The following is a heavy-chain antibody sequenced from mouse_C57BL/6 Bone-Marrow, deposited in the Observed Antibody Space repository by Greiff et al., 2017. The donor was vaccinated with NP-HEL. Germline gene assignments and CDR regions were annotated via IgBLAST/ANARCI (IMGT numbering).Heavy chain of an antibody. V-gene: IGHV1-80*01. Sequence: QVQLQQSGAELVKPGASVKISCKASGYAFSSYWMNWVKQRPGKGLEWIGQIYPGDGDTNYNGKFKGKATLTADKSSSTAYMQLSSLTSEDSAVYFCAREYYGSSFHWYFDVWGTGTTVTVSS. CDR1: GYAFSSYW. D-gene: IGHD1-1*01. CDR3: AREYYGSSFHWYFDV. CDR2: IYPGDGDT. J-gene: IGHJ1*03.